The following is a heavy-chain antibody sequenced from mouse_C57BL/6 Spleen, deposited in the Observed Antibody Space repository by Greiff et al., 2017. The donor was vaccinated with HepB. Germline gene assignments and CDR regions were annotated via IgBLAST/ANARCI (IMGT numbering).Heavy chain of an antibody. Sequence: EVKLMESGGDLVKPGGSLKLSCAASGFTFSSYGMSWVRQTPDKRLEWVATISSGGSYTYYPDSVKGRFTISRDNAKNTLDLQMSSLKSEDTAMYYCARHSGSRGYFDVWGTGTTVTVSS. V-gene: IGHV5-6*01. CDR1: GFTFSSYG. CDR2: ISSGGSYT. D-gene: IGHD1-1*01. CDR3: ARHSGSRGYFDV. J-gene: IGHJ1*03.